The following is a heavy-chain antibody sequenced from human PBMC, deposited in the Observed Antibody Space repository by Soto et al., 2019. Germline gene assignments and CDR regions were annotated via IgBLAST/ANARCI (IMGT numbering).Heavy chain of an antibody. CDR2: INTDGSIT. CDR1: GFTFSRDW. CDR3: ARDGEGF. J-gene: IGHJ4*02. D-gene: IGHD2-21*01. V-gene: IGHV3-74*01. Sequence: PGGSLRLSCAASGFTFSRDWMHWVRRVPGRGLVWVSRINTDGSITDYVDSVKGRFTVTRDNAKNTLYLQMNRLRVEDTAVYYCARDGEGFWGQGTLVTVSS.